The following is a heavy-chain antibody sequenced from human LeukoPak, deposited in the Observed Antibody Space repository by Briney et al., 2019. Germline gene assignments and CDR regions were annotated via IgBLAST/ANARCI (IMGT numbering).Heavy chain of an antibody. D-gene: IGHD6-13*01. CDR1: GFPFSSYE. Sequence: GGSLRLSCAASGFPFSSYEMNWVRQAPGKGLEWVSSISSSSSYIYYADSVKGRFTISRDNAKNMLYLHMNSLRAEDTAVYYCVRDTSSFSSSWYFPRWGGNSWGQGTLVTVSS. CDR2: ISSSSSYI. J-gene: IGHJ4*02. V-gene: IGHV3-21*01. CDR3: VRDTSSFSSSWYFPRWGGNS.